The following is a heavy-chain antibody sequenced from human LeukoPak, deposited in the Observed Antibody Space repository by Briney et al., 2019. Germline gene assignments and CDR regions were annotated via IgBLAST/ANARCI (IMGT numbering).Heavy chain of an antibody. CDR3: ARGHGDYGFDY. CDR1: GFTFSSYS. D-gene: IGHD4-17*01. Sequence: GGSLRLSCAASGFTFSSYSMNWVRQAPGQGLEWVSYISSSSSTIYYADSVKGRFTISRDNAKNSLYLQMNSLRAEDTAVYYCARGHGDYGFDYWGQGTLVTVSS. CDR2: ISSSSSTI. J-gene: IGHJ4*02. V-gene: IGHV3-48*01.